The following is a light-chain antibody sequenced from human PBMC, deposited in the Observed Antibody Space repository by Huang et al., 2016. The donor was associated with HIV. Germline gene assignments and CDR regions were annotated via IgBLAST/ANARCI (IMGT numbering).Light chain of an antibody. J-gene: IGKJ1*01. CDR3: QQYYTTPRT. CDR2: WAS. CDR1: QSLLFSSDNKNY. Sequence: DTVMTQSPDSLAVSLGERATINCKSSQSLLFSSDNKNYLAWYQQKPRQPPKLLIYWASTQEAGVPDRFSGSGSGTDFTRTISNLQAEDVAVYYCQQYYTTPRTFGQGTKVEVK. V-gene: IGKV4-1*01.